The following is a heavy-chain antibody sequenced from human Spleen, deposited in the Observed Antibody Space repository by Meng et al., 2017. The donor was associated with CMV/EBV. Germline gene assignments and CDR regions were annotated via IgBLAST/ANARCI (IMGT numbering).Heavy chain of an antibody. CDR1: GFTFSSYT. CDR3: AKGPNGHMDV. Sequence: GGSLRLSCAASGFTFSSYTMNWVRQAPGKGLEWVSSISSSSSYIYYADSVKGRFTISRDNAKNSLYLQMNSLRAEDTAVYYCAKGPNGHMDVWGPGTTVTVSS. J-gene: IGHJ6*02. V-gene: IGHV3-21*01. D-gene: IGHD1-1*01. CDR2: ISSSSSYI.